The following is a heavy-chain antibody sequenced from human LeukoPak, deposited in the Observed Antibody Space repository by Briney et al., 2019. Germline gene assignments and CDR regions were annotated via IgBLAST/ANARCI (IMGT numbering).Heavy chain of an antibody. CDR1: GGSFSAYY. CDR3: ARVRTSSLLGYFYMDA. CDR2: IDHSGSA. V-gene: IGHV4-34*01. J-gene: IGHJ6*03. Sequence: SETLSLTRGVYGGSFSAYYWSWVRQPPGKGLEWIGEIDHSGSANYNSSLKPRVTLSVDTSKKTFSLRLTSVTAADTAVYFCARVRTSSLLGYFYMDAWGKGATVTVSS. D-gene: IGHD2-2*01.